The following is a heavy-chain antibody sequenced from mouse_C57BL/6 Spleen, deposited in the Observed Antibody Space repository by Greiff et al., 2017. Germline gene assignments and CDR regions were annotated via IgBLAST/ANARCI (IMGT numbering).Heavy chain of an antibody. CDR2: IYPGDGDT. V-gene: IGHV1-80*01. CDR1: GYAFSSSW. J-gene: IGHJ4*01. CDR3: AREITTVVPYAMDY. D-gene: IGHD1-1*01. Sequence: VQLQESGAELVKPGASVKISCKASGYAFSSSWMNWVKQRPGKGLEWIGQIYPGDGDTNYNGKFKGKATLTSDKSSSTAYMQLSSLTSEDSAVYFCAREITTVVPYAMDYWGQGTSVTVSS.